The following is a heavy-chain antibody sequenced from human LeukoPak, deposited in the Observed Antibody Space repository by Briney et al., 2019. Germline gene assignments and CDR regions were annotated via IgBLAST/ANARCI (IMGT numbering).Heavy chain of an antibody. V-gene: IGHV4-61*02. CDR2: IYTSGST. Sequence: SQTLSLTCTVSGGSISSGSYYWSWIRQPAGKGLEWIGRIYTSGSTNYNPSLKSRVTISVDTSKNQFSLKLSSVPAADTAVYYCARDYTGSYYYYYMDVWGKGTTVTVSS. CDR1: GGSISSGSYY. D-gene: IGHD2-8*02. J-gene: IGHJ6*03. CDR3: ARDYTGSYYYYYMDV.